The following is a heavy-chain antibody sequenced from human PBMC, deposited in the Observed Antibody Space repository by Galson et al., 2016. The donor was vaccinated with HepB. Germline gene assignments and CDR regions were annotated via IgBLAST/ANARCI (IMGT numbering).Heavy chain of an antibody. CDR2: TYYRSQWFN. Sequence: CAISGDSVTNDDTIWNWLRQSPSRGLEWLGRTYYRSQWFNESAVSVKSRITINSDTSRNQFSLQLDSVTPDDTAAYFCTRGYMHTGMNVWGQGTTVPVSS. D-gene: IGHD5-18*01. J-gene: IGHJ6*02. CDR3: TRGYMHTGMNV. V-gene: IGHV6-1*01. CDR1: GDSVTNDDTI.